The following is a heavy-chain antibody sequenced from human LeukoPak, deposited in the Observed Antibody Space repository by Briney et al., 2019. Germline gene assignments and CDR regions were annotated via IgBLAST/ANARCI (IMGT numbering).Heavy chain of an antibody. CDR3: ARSAARLTYYYDSSGYPYFDY. CDR1: GGSISSYY. V-gene: IGHV4-59*01. Sequence: SETLSLTCTVSGGSISSYYWSWIRQPPGKGLEWIGYIYYSGSTNYNPSLKSRVTISVDTSKNQFSLKLSSVTAAGTAVYYCARSAARLTYYYDSSGYPYFDYWGQGTLVTVSS. D-gene: IGHD3-22*01. CDR2: IYYSGST. J-gene: IGHJ4*02.